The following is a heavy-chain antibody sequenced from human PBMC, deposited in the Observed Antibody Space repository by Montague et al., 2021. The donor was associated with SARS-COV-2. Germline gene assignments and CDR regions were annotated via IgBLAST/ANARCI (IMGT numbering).Heavy chain of an antibody. CDR2: INSNGGT. CDR1: GGSISSHF. D-gene: IGHD3-10*01. V-gene: IGHV4-59*11. CDR3: ARATSVRGAVSWFDP. Sequence: SETLSLTCTVSGGSISSHFWSFIRQPPGKGLEWIGYINSNGGTNDNPSLRSRLTMSVDTSKNQFSLQLRSMTPADTAVYFRARATSVRGAVSWFDPWGQGILVTVSS. J-gene: IGHJ5*02.